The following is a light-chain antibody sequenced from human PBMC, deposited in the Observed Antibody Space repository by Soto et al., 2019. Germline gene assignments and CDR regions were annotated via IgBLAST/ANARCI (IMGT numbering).Light chain of an antibody. CDR1: QAISTY. V-gene: IGKV1-27*01. CDR2: ATT. Sequence: DIQMTQSPSSLSTSVGARVTITCRAAQAISTYLAWNQQKAGKVPKLLIYATTTLQSGVTSRFSGSGSGTDFTLTISSLQPEDVATYYCQKYNSAQWTCGQGTKVEIK. CDR3: QKYNSAQWT. J-gene: IGKJ1*01.